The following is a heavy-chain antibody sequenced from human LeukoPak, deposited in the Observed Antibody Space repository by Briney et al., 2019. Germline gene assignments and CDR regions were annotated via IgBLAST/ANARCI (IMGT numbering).Heavy chain of an antibody. V-gene: IGHV1-18*01. Sequence: VASVKVSCKASGCTFTSYGINWVRQAPGQGLEWMGWISAYNGNTNYAQKLQGRVTMTTDTSTSTAYMELRSLRSDDTAVYYCGRGESPVGASYYFDSWGQGTLVTVSS. D-gene: IGHD1-26*01. CDR1: GCTFTSYG. CDR3: GRGESPVGASYYFDS. CDR2: ISAYNGNT. J-gene: IGHJ4*02.